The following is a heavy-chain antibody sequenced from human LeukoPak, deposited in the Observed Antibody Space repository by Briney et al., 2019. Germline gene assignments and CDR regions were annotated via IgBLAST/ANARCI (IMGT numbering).Heavy chain of an antibody. V-gene: IGHV3-7*01. Sequence: GGSLRLSCAASGFTFSSYWMSWVRQAPGKGLEWVANIKQDGSEKYYVDSVKGRFTISRDNAKNSLYLQMNSLRAEDTAVYYCARVQLELVEDFDYWGQGTLVTVSS. J-gene: IGHJ4*02. CDR2: IKQDGSEK. D-gene: IGHD1-7*01. CDR1: GFTFSSYW. CDR3: ARVQLELVEDFDY.